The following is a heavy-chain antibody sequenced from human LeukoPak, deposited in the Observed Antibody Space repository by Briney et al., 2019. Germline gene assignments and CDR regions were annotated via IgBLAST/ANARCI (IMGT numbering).Heavy chain of an antibody. Sequence: ASVKVSCKASGYTFTSYGISWVRQAPGQGLEWMGWISTYNGNTKCAQKLQGRVTMTTDASTSTAYMELRSLRSDDTAVYYCARQTGSGLFILPGGQGTLVTVSS. CDR2: ISTYNGNT. V-gene: IGHV1-18*01. D-gene: IGHD3/OR15-3a*01. CDR1: GYTFTSYG. J-gene: IGHJ4*02. CDR3: ARQTGSGLFILP.